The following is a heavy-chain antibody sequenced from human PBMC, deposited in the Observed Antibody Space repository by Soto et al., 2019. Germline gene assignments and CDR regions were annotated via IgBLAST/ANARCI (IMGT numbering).Heavy chain of an antibody. CDR1: GGSISSGGYY. V-gene: IGHV4-31*03. J-gene: IGHJ4*02. Sequence: PSETLSLTCTVSGGSISSGGYYWSWIRQHPGKGLEWIGYIYYSGSTYYNPSLKSRVTISVDTSKNQFSLKLSSVTAADTAVYYCASLYCSGGSCYADYWGQGTLVTVSS. CDR3: ASLYCSGGSCYADY. CDR2: IYYSGST. D-gene: IGHD2-15*01.